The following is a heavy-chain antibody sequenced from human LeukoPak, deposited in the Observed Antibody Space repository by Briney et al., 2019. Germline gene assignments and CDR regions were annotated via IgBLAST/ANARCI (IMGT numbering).Heavy chain of an antibody. D-gene: IGHD2-2*01. CDR2: IYYSGST. V-gene: IGHV4-39*01. CDR3: YALPYYYYMDV. J-gene: IGHJ6*03. Sequence: PSKTLSLTCTVSGGSISSSSYYWGWIRQPPGKGLEWIGSIYYSGSTYYNPSLKSRVTISVDTSKNQFSLKLSSVTAADTAVYYCYALPYYYYMDVWGKGTTVTVSS. CDR1: GGSISSSSYY.